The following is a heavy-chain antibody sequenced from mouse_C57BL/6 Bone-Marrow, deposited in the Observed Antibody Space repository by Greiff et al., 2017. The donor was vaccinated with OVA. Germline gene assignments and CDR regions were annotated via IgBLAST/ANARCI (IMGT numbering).Heavy chain of an antibody. J-gene: IGHJ2*01. Sequence: QVQLQQPGAELVKPGASVKMSCKASGYTFTSYWITWVKQRPGQGLEWIGDIYPGSGSTNYNEKFKSKATLTVDTSSSTAYMQLSSLTSEDSAFYYCARYGYSNYYFDYWGQGTTLTVSS. CDR3: ARYGYSNYYFDY. D-gene: IGHD2-5*01. CDR1: GYTFTSYW. V-gene: IGHV1-55*01. CDR2: IYPGSGST.